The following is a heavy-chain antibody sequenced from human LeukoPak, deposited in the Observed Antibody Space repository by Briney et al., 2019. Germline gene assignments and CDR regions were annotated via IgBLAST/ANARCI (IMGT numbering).Heavy chain of an antibody. CDR1: GFTFSSYG. CDR2: ISYDGSNK. V-gene: IGHV3-30*18. J-gene: IGHJ4*02. Sequence: GRSLRLSCAASGFTFSSYGMHWVRQAPGKGLEWVAVISYDGSNKYYADSVKGRFTISRDNSKNTLYLQMNSLRAEDTAVYYCAKDLDHYDSSGPFDYWGQGTLVTVSS. D-gene: IGHD3-22*01. CDR3: AKDLDHYDSSGPFDY.